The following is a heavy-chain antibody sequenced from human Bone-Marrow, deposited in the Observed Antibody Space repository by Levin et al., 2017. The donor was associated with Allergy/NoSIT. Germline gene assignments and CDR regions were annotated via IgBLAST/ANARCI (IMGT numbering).Heavy chain of an antibody. CDR1: GYTFTGYY. J-gene: IGHJ5*02. CDR2: INPNSGGT. V-gene: IGHV1-2*02. CDR3: ASKHPGYFSSYGFDP. D-gene: IGHD3-3*01. Sequence: ASVKVSCKASGYTFTGYYMHWVRQAPGQGLEWMGWINPNSGGTNYAQKFQGRVTMTRDTSISTAYMELSRLRSDDTAVYYCASKHPGYFSSYGFDPWGQGTLVTVSS.